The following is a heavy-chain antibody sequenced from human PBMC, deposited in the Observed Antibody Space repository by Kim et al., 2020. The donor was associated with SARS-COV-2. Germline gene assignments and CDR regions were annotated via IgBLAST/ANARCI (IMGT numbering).Heavy chain of an antibody. J-gene: IGHJ6*02. V-gene: IGHV4-31*02. Sequence: NPSLKSRVTISVDTSKNQFSLKLSSVTAADTAVYYCARTSSDYYYYGMDVWGQGTTVTVSS. D-gene: IGHD3-22*01. CDR3: ARTSSDYYYYGMDV.